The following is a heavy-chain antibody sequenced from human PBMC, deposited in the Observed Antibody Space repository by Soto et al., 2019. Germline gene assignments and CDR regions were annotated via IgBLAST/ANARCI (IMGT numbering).Heavy chain of an antibody. Sequence: PGGSLRLSCAASGFTFSSYNMNWVRQSPGKGLEWVSYISSSGSIIYYADSVKGRFTVSRDEAKNSLYLQMNSLRVEDTAVYYCARDAGIALTGNYYGMDVWGQGTTVTVSS. CDR3: ARDAGIALTGNYYGMDV. CDR1: GFTFSSYN. V-gene: IGHV3-48*01. D-gene: IGHD6-13*01. CDR2: ISSSGSII. J-gene: IGHJ6*02.